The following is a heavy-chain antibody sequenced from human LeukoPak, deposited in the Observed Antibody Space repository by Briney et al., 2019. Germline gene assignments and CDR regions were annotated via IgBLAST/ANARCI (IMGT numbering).Heavy chain of an antibody. CDR3: ARLAMPKRFFDY. V-gene: IGHV1-69*05. Sequence: GASVKVSCKASGYTFTSYGISWVRQAPGQGLEWMGGIIPIFGTANYPQKFQGRVTITTHESTRTAYMELSRLRSEDTAVYYCARLAMPKRFFDYWGQGNVV. CDR1: GYTFTSYG. J-gene: IGHJ4*02. CDR2: IIPIFGTA. D-gene: IGHD2-2*01.